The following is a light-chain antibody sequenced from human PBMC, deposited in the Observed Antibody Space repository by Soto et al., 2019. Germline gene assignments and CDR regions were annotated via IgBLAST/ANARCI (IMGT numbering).Light chain of an antibody. CDR1: SSDVGAYNF. Sequence: QSALTQPASVSGSPGQSITISCTGTSSDVGAYNFVSWYQQHPGKAPKLMIYEVSNRPSGVSDRISGSKSDNTASLTISGLQAEDEADYYCSSYTRSSTLEFGGGTKLTVL. CDR2: EVS. J-gene: IGLJ2*01. V-gene: IGLV2-14*01. CDR3: SSYTRSSTLE.